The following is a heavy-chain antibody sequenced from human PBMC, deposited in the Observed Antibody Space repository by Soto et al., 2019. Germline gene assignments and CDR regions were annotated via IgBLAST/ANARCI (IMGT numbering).Heavy chain of an antibody. Sequence: SVKVSCKASGGTFSSYAISWVRQAPGQGLEWMGGIIPIFGTANYAQKFQGRVTITADESKSTAYMELSSLRSEDTAVYYCARGYDFWSGYYYYYGMDVWGQGTTVTVSS. CDR1: GGTFSSYA. V-gene: IGHV1-69*13. CDR2: IIPIFGTA. CDR3: ARGYDFWSGYYYYYGMDV. D-gene: IGHD3-3*01. J-gene: IGHJ6*02.